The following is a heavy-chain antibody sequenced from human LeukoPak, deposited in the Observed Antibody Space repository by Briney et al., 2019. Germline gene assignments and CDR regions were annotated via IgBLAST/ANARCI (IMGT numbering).Heavy chain of an antibody. CDR3: ARGGSYLSAFDI. CDR2: IGGSGTKT. D-gene: IGHD1-26*01. CDR1: GFTFTKYA. J-gene: IGHJ3*02. Sequence: TGGSLRLSCAASGFTFTKYAMSWVRQAAGKGLEWVSAIGGSGTKTFYAESVKGRFTISRDNSNNILFLQMDSLRAEDTAVYYCARGGSYLSAFDIWGQGTMVTVSS. V-gene: IGHV3-23*01.